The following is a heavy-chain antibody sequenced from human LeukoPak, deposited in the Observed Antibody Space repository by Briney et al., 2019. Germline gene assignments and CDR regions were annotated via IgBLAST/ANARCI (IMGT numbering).Heavy chain of an antibody. J-gene: IGHJ6*02. Sequence: ASVKVSCKASGYTFTGYYMHWVRQAPGQGLGWMGWINPNSGGTNYAQKFQGRVTMTRDTSISTAYMELSRLRSDDTAVYYCARLVGATDYYYYGMDVWGQGTTVTVSS. CDR1: GYTFTGYY. V-gene: IGHV1-2*02. CDR2: INPNSGGT. CDR3: ARLVGATDYYYYGMDV. D-gene: IGHD1-26*01.